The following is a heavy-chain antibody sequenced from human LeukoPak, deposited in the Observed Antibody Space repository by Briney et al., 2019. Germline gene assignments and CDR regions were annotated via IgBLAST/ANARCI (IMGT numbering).Heavy chain of an antibody. D-gene: IGHD3-9*01. V-gene: IGHV4-39*01. CDR1: GGSISSSSYY. CDR2: IYYSGST. J-gene: IGHJ4*02. Sequence: TPSETLSLTCTVSGGSISSSSYYWGWIRQPPGKGLEWIGSIYYSGSTYYNPSLKSRVTISVDTSKNQFSLKLSSVTAADTAVYYCARGEYDILTGYPRDYFDYWGQGTLVTVSS. CDR3: ARGEYDILTGYPRDYFDY.